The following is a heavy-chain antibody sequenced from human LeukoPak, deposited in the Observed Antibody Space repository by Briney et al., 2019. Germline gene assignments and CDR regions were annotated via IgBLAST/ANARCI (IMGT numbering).Heavy chain of an antibody. CDR3: AREAAAGPSNYYYYYMDV. Sequence: ASVKVSCKASGYTFTSYGISWVRQAPGQGLDWMGWISAYNGNTNYAQKFQGRVTITADKSTSTAYMELSSLRSEDTAVYYCAREAAAGPSNYYYYYMDVWGKGTTVTVSS. J-gene: IGHJ6*03. CDR1: GYTFTSYG. CDR2: ISAYNGNT. D-gene: IGHD6-13*01. V-gene: IGHV1-18*01.